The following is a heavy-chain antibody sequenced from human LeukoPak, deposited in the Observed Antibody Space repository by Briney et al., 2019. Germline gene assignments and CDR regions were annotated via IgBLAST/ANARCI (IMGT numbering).Heavy chain of an antibody. J-gene: IGHJ6*02. Sequence: GGSLRLSCAASEFTFSSYVIHWVRQAPGKGLEWVAMISFDGSNKYYTDSVKGRSTISRDNSKNTLYLQMNSLKTEDTAVYYCAKDYYGSGSSSCGMDVWGQGTTVTVSS. D-gene: IGHD3-10*01. CDR3: AKDYYGSGSSSCGMDV. CDR1: EFTFSSYV. V-gene: IGHV3-30-3*01. CDR2: ISFDGSNK.